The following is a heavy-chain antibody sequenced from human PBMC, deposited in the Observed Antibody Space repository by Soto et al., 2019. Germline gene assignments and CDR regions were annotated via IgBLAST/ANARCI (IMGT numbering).Heavy chain of an antibody. V-gene: IGHV4-31*03. CDR2: IYYSGST. CDR3: VRHCSGGSCFSSFDY. D-gene: IGHD2-15*01. CDR1: GGSISSGGYY. J-gene: IGHJ4*02. Sequence: SETLSLTCTVSGGSISSGGYYWSWIRQHPGKGLEWIGYIYYSGSTYYNPSLESRVAISVDTSRNQFSLKLGSVSAADTALYYCVRHCSGGSCFSSFDYWGQGTLVTVSS.